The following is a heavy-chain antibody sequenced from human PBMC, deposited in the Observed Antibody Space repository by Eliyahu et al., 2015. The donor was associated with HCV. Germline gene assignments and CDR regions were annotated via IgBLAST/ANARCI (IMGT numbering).Heavy chain of an antibody. CDR3: ARGGDIVVVVAATPWCMDV. CDR2: ISSSGSTI. V-gene: IGHV3-48*03. CDR1: GFTFSSYE. Sequence: EVQLVESGGGLVQPGGSLRLSCAASGFTFSSYEMNWVRQAPGKGLEWVSYISSSGSTIYYADXVKGRFTISRDNAKNSLYLQMNSLRAEDTAVYYCARGGDIVVVVAATPWCMDVWGQGTTVTVSS. D-gene: IGHD2-15*01. J-gene: IGHJ6*02.